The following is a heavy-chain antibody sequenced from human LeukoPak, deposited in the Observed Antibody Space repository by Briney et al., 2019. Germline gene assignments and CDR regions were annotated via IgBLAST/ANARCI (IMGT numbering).Heavy chain of an antibody. CDR3: ARDQMLVIAAANFFDYYYMDV. Sequence: SQTLSLTCTVSGGSISSGSYYWSWIRQPAGKGLEWIGRIYTSGSTNYNPSLKSRVTISVDTYKNQFSLKLSYVTAADTAVYYCARDQMLVIAAANFFDYYYMDVWDKGTTVTVSS. CDR1: GGSISSGSYY. J-gene: IGHJ6*03. CDR2: IYTSGST. D-gene: IGHD6-13*01. V-gene: IGHV4-61*02.